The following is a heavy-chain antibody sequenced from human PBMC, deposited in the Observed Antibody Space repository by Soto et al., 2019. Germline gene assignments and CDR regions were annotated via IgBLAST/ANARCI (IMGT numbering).Heavy chain of an antibody. Sequence: QVQLVQSGAEVKKPGSSVKVSCKASGGTFSSYAISWVRQAPGRGLEWMGGIIPIFGTANYAQKFQGRVTITADESTSTAYMELSSLRSEDTAVYYCARDYYGSDNYGMDVWGQGTTVTVSS. CDR1: GGTFSSYA. CDR2: IIPIFGTA. V-gene: IGHV1-69*01. J-gene: IGHJ6*02. CDR3: ARDYYGSDNYGMDV. D-gene: IGHD3-10*01.